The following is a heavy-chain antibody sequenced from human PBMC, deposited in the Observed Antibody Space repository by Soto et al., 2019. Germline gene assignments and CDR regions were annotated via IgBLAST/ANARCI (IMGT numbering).Heavy chain of an antibody. CDR2: ISAYNGNT. CDR1: GYTFTSYG. Sequence: QVQLVQSGAEVKKPGASVKVSCKASGYTFTSYGISWVRQAPGQGLEWMGWISAYNGNTNYAQKLQGRVTMTTDTPTSTAYMELRSLRSDDTAVYYCARDRRIVGATVGGMDVWGQGTTVTVSS. D-gene: IGHD1-26*01. J-gene: IGHJ6*02. V-gene: IGHV1-18*01. CDR3: ARDRRIVGATVGGMDV.